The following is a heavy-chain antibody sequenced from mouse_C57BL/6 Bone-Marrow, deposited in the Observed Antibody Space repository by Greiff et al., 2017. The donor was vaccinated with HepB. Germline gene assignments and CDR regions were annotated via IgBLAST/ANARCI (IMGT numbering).Heavy chain of an antibody. D-gene: IGHD1-1*01. V-gene: IGHV1-26*01. Sequence: VQLQQSGPELVKPGASVKISCKASGYTFTDYYMNWVKQSHGKSLEWIGDINPNNGGTSYNQKFKGKATLTVDKSSSTAYMELRSLTSEDSAVYYCAREDYYGSRYFDVWGTGTTVTVSS. CDR3: AREDYYGSRYFDV. CDR2: INPNNGGT. J-gene: IGHJ1*03. CDR1: GYTFTDYY.